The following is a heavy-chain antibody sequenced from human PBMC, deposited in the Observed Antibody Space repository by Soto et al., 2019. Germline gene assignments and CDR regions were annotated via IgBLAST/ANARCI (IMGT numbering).Heavy chain of an antibody. CDR3: ARAYRENYFYAMDV. CDR2: IIPMFGIG. D-gene: IGHD1-26*01. V-gene: IGHV1-69*01. Sequence: VQLVQSGAEVKMPGSSVRVSCKASGGSFSNYAISWVRQAPGQGLEWMGGIIPMFGIGNYAEKFLGRVTITADESTSASHMELSSLRSEDTAVYFCARAYRENYFYAMDVWGQGTTVTVSS. J-gene: IGHJ6*02. CDR1: GGSFSNYA.